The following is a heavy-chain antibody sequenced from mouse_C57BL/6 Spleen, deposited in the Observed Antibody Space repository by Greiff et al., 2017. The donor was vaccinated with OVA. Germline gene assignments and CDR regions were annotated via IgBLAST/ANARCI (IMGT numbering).Heavy chain of an antibody. CDR3: ARDDGRFAY. CDR2: INPYDGDT. Sequence: EVQLQQSGPELVKPGDSVKLSCNASGYSFTGYFMNWVMQSHGKSLEWIGRINPYDGDTFYNPKFKGKATLTVDKSSSTAHMEVRSLTSEDTAVYYCARDDGRFAYWGQGTLVTVSA. D-gene: IGHD2-3*01. CDR1: GYSFTGYF. J-gene: IGHJ3*01. V-gene: IGHV1-20*01.